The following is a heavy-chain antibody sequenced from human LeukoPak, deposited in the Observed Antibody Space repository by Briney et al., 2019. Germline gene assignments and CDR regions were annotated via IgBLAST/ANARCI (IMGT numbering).Heavy chain of an antibody. Sequence: GGSLRLSCVASGFTFSRHDMNWVRQAPGKGLEWVAVISYDGSNKYYADSVKGRFTISRDNSKNTLYLQMNSLRAEDTAVYYCARDHYYGSGTSPPRMDVWGQGTTVTVSS. CDR2: ISYDGSNK. CDR1: GFTFSRHD. CDR3: ARDHYYGSGTSPPRMDV. D-gene: IGHD3-10*01. J-gene: IGHJ6*02. V-gene: IGHV3-30*03.